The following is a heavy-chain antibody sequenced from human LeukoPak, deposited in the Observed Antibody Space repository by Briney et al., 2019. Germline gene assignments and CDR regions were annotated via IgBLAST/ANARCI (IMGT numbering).Heavy chain of an antibody. J-gene: IGHJ3*02. V-gene: IGHV3-23*01. D-gene: IGHD3-22*01. CDR3: AKPQEASSGYPDAFDI. CDR2: ISGSGGST. Sequence: GGSLRLSCAASGFTFSSYAMSWVRQTPVKGLEWVSVISGSGGSTYYADSVKGRFTISRGNSKNTLYLQMNSLRAEDTAVYYCAKPQEASSGYPDAFDIWGQGTMVTVSS. CDR1: GFTFSSYA.